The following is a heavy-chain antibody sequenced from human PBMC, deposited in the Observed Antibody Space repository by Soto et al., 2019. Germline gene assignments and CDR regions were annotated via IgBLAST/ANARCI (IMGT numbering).Heavy chain of an antibody. CDR2: IYYSGST. CDR3: ARGGGPDILTGYALDY. V-gene: IGHV4-59*01. J-gene: IGHJ4*02. Sequence: SETLSLTCTVSGGSISSYYWSWIRQPPGKGLEWIGYIYYSGSTNYNPSLKSRVTISVDTSKNQFSLKLSSVTAADTAVYYCARGGGPDILTGYALDYWGQGTLVTVSS. D-gene: IGHD3-9*01. CDR1: GGSISSYY.